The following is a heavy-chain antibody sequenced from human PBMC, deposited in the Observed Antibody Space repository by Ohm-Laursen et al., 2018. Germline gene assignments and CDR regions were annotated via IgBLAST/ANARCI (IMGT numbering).Heavy chain of an antibody. D-gene: IGHD2-8*01. CDR3: ASYTNGAFDV. CDR2: IYYSGST. V-gene: IGHV4-31*01. CDR1: GGSISSDVYY. Sequence: TLSLTCTVSGGSISSDVYYWSWIRQHPGKGLEWVGYIYYSGSTYYNPSLKSLVTISIDTSKNQFSLRLSSVTAADTAVYYCASYTNGAFDVWGQGTLVTVSS. J-gene: IGHJ3*01.